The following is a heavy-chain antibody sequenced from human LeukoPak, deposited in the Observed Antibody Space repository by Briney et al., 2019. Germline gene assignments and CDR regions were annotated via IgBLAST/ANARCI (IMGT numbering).Heavy chain of an antibody. V-gene: IGHV3-30*18. CDR1: GFTFNTYG. CDR3: AKEGLTMVRGVLYYFDY. J-gene: IGHJ4*02. CDR2: ISYDGSNK. D-gene: IGHD3-10*01. Sequence: GGSLRLSCAASGFTFNTYGMHWVRQAPGKGLEWVAVISYDGSNKYYADSVKGRFTISRDNSKNTLYLQMNSLRAEDTAVYYCAKEGLTMVRGVLYYFDYWGQGTLVTVSS.